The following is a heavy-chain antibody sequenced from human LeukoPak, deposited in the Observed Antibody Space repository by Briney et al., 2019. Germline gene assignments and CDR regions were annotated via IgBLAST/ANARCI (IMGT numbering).Heavy chain of an antibody. Sequence: GGSLRLSCAASGFPFSSYSMTWVRQAPGKGLEWVANIKPDGTTKFYVDSVKGRFTISRDNALNSLYLQMNSLRAEDTAIYYCARSIPYGTTWYGRSDYWGQGTLATVSS. CDR3: ARSIPYGTTWYGRSDY. J-gene: IGHJ4*02. V-gene: IGHV3-7*03. CDR1: GFPFSSYS. D-gene: IGHD6-13*01. CDR2: IKPDGTTK.